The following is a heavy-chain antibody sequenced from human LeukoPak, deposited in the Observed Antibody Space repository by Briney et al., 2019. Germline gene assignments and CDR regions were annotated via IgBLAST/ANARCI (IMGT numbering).Heavy chain of an antibody. CDR3: ARGEEHIVVVTATELFDY. V-gene: IGHV3-48*04. CDR1: GFTFSNAW. Sequence: GGSLRLSCAASGFTFSNAWMSWVRQAPGRGLEWLSFVSGKSFAIHYADSVKGRFTISRDNAKELVYLHMSSLRAEDTAVYYCARGEEHIVVVTATELFDYWGQGTLVTVSS. D-gene: IGHD2-21*02. CDR2: VSGKSFAI. J-gene: IGHJ4*02.